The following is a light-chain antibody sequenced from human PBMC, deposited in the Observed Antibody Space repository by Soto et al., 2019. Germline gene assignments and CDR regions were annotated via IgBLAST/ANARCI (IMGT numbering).Light chain of an antibody. V-gene: IGKV3-15*01. Sequence: EIVMTQSPATLSVSPGERATLSCRASQSVSSNLAWYQQKPGQAPRLLIYGASTRATGIPARFSGSRSGTQFTLTISSLQSEDFAVYYCQQYNNWPPDNFGQGTKVEIK. CDR1: QSVSSN. J-gene: IGKJ2*01. CDR2: GAS. CDR3: QQYNNWPPDN.